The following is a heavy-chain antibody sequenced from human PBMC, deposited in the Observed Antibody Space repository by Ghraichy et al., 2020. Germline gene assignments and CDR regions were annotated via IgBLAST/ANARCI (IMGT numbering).Heavy chain of an antibody. CDR3: AHEGYGSDNWFDA. CDR1: GFSLSATGVG. V-gene: IGHV2-5*01. J-gene: IGHJ5*02. Sequence: SGPTLVKPTQTLTLTCTFSGFSLSATGVGVGWIRQPPGKALEWLALIFYNDEERYNPSLNSRLNIAKDTSKNYVVLTMTNMDPVDIATYYCAHEGYGSDNWFDAWGQGILVTVSS. CDR2: IFYNDEE. D-gene: IGHD2-8*02.